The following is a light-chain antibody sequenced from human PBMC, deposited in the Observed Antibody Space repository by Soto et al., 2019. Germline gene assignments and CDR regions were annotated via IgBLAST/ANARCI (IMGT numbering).Light chain of an antibody. Sequence: QSALTQPASVSGSPGQSITISCTGTSSDVGGYNYVSWYQQHPGKAPKLMIYDVSNRPSGISNRFSGSKSGNTASLTISGLQAEDEADYYCRSYTGSSTYVFGTGTNLTVL. V-gene: IGLV2-14*01. CDR2: DVS. CDR1: SSDVGGYNY. J-gene: IGLJ1*01. CDR3: RSYTGSSTYV.